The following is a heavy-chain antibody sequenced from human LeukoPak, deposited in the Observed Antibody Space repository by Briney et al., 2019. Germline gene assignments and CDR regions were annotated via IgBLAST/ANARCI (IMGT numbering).Heavy chain of an antibody. CDR2: IYSRGST. V-gene: IGHV4-61*02. CDR3: ARDRTVVTPHLYYYMDV. J-gene: IGHJ6*03. Sequence: KPSETLSLTCTVSGGSISSGGYYWSWIRQPAGKGLEWIGRIYSRGSTNSNPSLKSRVTISLDTSKNQFSLKLTSVTAADTAVYYCARDRTVVTPHLYYYMDVWGKGTTVTVSS. D-gene: IGHD4-23*01. CDR1: GGSISSGGYY.